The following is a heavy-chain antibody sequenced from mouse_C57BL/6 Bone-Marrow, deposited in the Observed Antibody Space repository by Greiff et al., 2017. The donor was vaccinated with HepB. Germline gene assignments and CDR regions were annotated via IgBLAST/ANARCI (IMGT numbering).Heavy chain of an antibody. Sequence: QVQLQQPGAELVKPGASVKLSCKASGYTFTSYWMHWVKQRPGQGLEWIGMIHPNSGSTNYNEKFKSKATLTVDKSSSTAYMQLSSLTSEDSAVYYCAREDGYYDAMDYWCQGTSVTVSS. D-gene: IGHD2-3*01. CDR3: AREDGYYDAMDY. J-gene: IGHJ4*01. CDR1: GYTFTSYW. V-gene: IGHV1-64*01. CDR2: IHPNSGST.